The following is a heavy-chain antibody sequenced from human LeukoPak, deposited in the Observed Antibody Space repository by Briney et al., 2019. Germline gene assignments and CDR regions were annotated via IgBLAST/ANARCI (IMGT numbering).Heavy chain of an antibody. CDR2: ISYDGSNK. Sequence: PGRSLRLSCAASGFTFSSYAMHWVRQAPGKGLEWVAVISYDGSNKYYADSVKGRFTISRDNSKNTLYLQMNSLRAEDTAVYYCHGGDVKDDYFDYWGRGTLVTVS. J-gene: IGHJ4*02. V-gene: IGHV3-30-3*01. CDR3: HGGDVKDDYFDY. CDR1: GFTFSSYA. D-gene: IGHD4-23*01.